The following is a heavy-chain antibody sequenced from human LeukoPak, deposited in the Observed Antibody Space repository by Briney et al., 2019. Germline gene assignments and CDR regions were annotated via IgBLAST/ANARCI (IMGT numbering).Heavy chain of an antibody. D-gene: IGHD3-22*01. CDR2: NNHSGST. CDR1: GGSFSGYY. CDR3: ARKWTGPGYYSYFQH. Sequence: SENLSLTCAVYGGSFSGYYWSWIRQPPGKGLEWIGENNHSGSTNYNPSLKSRVTISVDTSKTQFSLKLSSVTAADTAVYYCARKWTGPGYYSYFQHWGQGTLVTVSS. V-gene: IGHV4-34*01. J-gene: IGHJ1*01.